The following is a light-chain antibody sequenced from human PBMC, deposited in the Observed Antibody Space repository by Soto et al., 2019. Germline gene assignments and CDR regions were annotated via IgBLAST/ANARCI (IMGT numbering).Light chain of an antibody. J-gene: IGKJ3*01. V-gene: IGKV3-11*01. CDR1: QSVSSH. CDR3: QQRSNWLLT. Sequence: EIVLTQSPATLSLSPGERATLSCRASQSVSSHLAWYQQKPGQAPRLLIYDASNRATGIPARFSGSGSGTDFTLTISSLEPEDFAVYYCQQRSNWLLTFGPGTKVDIK. CDR2: DAS.